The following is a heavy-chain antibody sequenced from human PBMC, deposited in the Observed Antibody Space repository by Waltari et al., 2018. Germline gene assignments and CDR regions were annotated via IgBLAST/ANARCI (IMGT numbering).Heavy chain of an antibody. Sequence: HLVQSDAEVKKPGASVKVSCKTSGYKFNSYGINWVRQAHGQGLESMGWISAYTGNPYYAQNFQGRVTMTRDTSTNTAYLELRGLTSDDTAVYYCARRWTSDWSDPWGQGTLVTVSS. V-gene: IGHV1-18*01. CDR2: ISAYTGNP. CDR3: ARRWTSDWSDP. J-gene: IGHJ5*02. CDR1: GYKFNSYG.